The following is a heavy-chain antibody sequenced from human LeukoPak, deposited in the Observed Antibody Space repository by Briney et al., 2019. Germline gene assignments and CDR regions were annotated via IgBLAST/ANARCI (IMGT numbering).Heavy chain of an antibody. D-gene: IGHD3-10*01. CDR3: ARVYGSGSLDY. J-gene: IGHJ4*02. CDR2: INPNSGGT. Sequence: ASVKVSCKASGYTFTGYHMHWVRQAPGQGLEWMARINPNSGGTNYAQKFQGRVTMTRDTSISTAYMELSRLRSDDTAVYYCARVYGSGSLDYWGQGTLVTVSS. V-gene: IGHV1-2*06. CDR1: GYTFTGYH.